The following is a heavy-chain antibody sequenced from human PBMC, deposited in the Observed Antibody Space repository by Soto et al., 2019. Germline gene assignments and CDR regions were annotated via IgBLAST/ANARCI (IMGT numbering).Heavy chain of an antibody. V-gene: IGHV4-34*01. CDR3: ARGGGKGYSSGWYAY. Sequence: QVQLQQWGAGLLKPSETLSLTCAVYGGSFSGYYWSWIRQPPGKGLEWIGEINHSGSTNYNPSLKSRVNISVDTSKNQFSLKLSSVNAADTAVYYWARGGGKGYSSGWYAYWGQGTLVPVSS. CDR2: INHSGST. J-gene: IGHJ4*02. D-gene: IGHD6-19*01. CDR1: GGSFSGYY.